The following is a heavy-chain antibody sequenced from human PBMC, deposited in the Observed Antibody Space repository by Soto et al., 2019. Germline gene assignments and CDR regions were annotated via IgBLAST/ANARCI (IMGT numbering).Heavy chain of an antibody. J-gene: IGHJ3*01. D-gene: IGHD1-1*01. CDR3: AREPPLEDSPLADAFEV. Sequence: QVHLVQSGAEVKKPGASVKVSCNSSGYTFTTYGVAWVRQVPGQGLEWMGWISGHNGKTFYAQSFQDRVTMTTDTSTSTAYMELRSLRSDDTAVYFCAREPPLEDSPLADAFEVWGQGTRVTVSS. CDR2: ISGHNGKT. CDR1: GYTFTTYG. V-gene: IGHV1-18*01.